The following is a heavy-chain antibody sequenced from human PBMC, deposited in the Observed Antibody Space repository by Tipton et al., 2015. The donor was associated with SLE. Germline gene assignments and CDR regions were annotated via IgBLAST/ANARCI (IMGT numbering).Heavy chain of an antibody. CDR2: ISPSGGSI. CDR3: ARGGPDYGDYFADGFDI. Sequence: QLVQSGAEVTKPGASVKVSCKASGYTFTSHYVHWVRQAPGQGLEWMGMISPSGGSIRCAQKFQGRVTMTRDTSTSTLYMEMRSLRSDDTAVYYCARGGPDYGDYFADGFDIWGQGTMVTVSS. V-gene: IGHV1-46*01. D-gene: IGHD4-17*01. J-gene: IGHJ3*02. CDR1: GYTFTSHY.